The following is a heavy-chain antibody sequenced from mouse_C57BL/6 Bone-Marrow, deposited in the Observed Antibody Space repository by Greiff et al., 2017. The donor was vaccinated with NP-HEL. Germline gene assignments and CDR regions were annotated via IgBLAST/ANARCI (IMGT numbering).Heavy chain of an antibody. CDR2: ISNGGGST. CDR3: ASLLLRVSLYAMDY. CDR1: GFTFSDYY. V-gene: IGHV5-12*01. D-gene: IGHD1-1*01. Sequence: EVQLVESGGGLVQPGGSLKLSCAASGFTFSDYYMYWVRQTPEKRLEWVAYISNGGGSTYYPDTVKGRFTISRDPAKNTLYLQMSHLKTEDTAMYYCASLLLRVSLYAMDYWGQGTSVTVSS. J-gene: IGHJ4*01.